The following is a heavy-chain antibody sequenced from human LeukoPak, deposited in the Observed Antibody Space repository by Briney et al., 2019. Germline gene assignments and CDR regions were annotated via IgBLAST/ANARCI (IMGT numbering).Heavy chain of an antibody. D-gene: IGHD6-19*01. J-gene: IGHJ4*02. V-gene: IGHV3-23*01. Sequence: GGSLRLSCAASKLTFSNYAMHWVRQASGKGLEWVSSISDNGYNTYYADSVKGRFTISRDNSKNTLYLQMNSLRVEDTAVYYCVKGGEQWLVVDYWGQGTLVTVSS. CDR2: ISDNGYNT. CDR1: KLTFSNYA. CDR3: VKGGEQWLVVDY.